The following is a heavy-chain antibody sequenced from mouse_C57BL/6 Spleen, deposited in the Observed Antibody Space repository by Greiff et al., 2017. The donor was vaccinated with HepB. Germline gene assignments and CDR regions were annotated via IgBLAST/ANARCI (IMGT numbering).Heavy chain of an antibody. CDR1: GYAFSSYW. Sequence: QVQLQQSGAELVKPGASVKISCKASGYAFSSYWMNWVKQRPGKGLEWIGQIYPGDGDTNYNGKFKGKATLTADKSSSTAYMQLSSLTSEDSAVYVCARENYYGSSSWFAYWGQGTLVTVSA. CDR3: ARENYYGSSSWFAY. V-gene: IGHV1-80*01. J-gene: IGHJ3*01. D-gene: IGHD1-1*01. CDR2: IYPGDGDT.